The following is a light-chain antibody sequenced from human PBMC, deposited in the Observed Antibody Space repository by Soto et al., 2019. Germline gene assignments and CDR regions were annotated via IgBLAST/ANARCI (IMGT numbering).Light chain of an antibody. V-gene: IGLV2-8*01. CDR3: SSYAGSNA. CDR1: SSDVGGYNY. CDR2: EVS. Sequence: QSALTQPPPASGSPGQSVTISCTGTSSDVGGYNYVSWYQQHPGKAPKLMIYEVSKRPSGVPDRFSGSKSGNTASLTVSGLQAEDEADYYCSSYAGSNAFGTGTKVTVL. J-gene: IGLJ1*01.